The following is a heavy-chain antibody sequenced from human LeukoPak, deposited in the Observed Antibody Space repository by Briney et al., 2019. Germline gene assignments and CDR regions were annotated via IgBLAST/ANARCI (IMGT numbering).Heavy chain of an antibody. CDR3: ARDSVDSSGSFYFDY. CDR1: GGSISSYY. CDR2: IYYSGST. V-gene: IGHV4-59*01. D-gene: IGHD3-22*01. Sequence: SETLSLTCTVSGGSISSYYWSWIRQPPGKGLECIGYIYYSGSTNYNPSLKSRVTISVDTSKNQFSLKLSSVTAADTAVYYCARDSVDSSGSFYFDYWGQGTLVTVSS. J-gene: IGHJ4*02.